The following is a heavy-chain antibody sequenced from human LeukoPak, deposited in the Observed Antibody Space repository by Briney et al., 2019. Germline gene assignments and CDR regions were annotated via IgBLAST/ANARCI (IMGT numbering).Heavy chain of an antibody. CDR1: GFTFGNYA. J-gene: IGHJ5*02. CDR3: AKASVAIPQYCNS. CDR2: ISGTGSST. V-gene: IGHV3-23*01. Sequence: HSGGSLRLSCEASGFTFGNYAMNWVRQAPGKGLKWVSTISGTGSSTYYADSAKGRFTISRDNSKDTLFLQLNSLTAADTAMYFCAKASVAIPQYCNSWGQGTLVTVSS. D-gene: IGHD2-2*02.